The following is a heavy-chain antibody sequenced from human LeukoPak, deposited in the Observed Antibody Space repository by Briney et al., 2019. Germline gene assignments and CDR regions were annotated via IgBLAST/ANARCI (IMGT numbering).Heavy chain of an antibody. CDR3: ARTWPLYYYYMDV. Sequence: SGTLSLTCAVYGGSFSGYYWSWIRQPPGKGLEWIGEINHSGSTNYNPSLKSRVTISVGTSKNQFSLKLSSVTAADTAVYYCARTWPLYYYYMDVWGKGTTVTVSS. CDR1: GGSFSGYY. J-gene: IGHJ6*03. CDR2: INHSGST. V-gene: IGHV4-34*01.